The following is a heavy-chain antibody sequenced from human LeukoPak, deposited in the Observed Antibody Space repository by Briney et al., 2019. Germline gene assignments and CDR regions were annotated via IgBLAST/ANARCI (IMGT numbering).Heavy chain of an antibody. CDR1: GGSIGTYY. CDR2: IYVTGT. D-gene: IGHD3-16*02. Sequence: SEILSFTCTVSGGSIGTYYWSWVRQSPGTGLEWIGYIYVTGTRYNPYLQSRVTISVDRSRNQFFLKVTSVTAADTAVYYCARHIGGGIEDMDVWGRGTKVTVSS. V-gene: IGHV4-59*08. CDR3: ARHIGGGIEDMDV. J-gene: IGHJ6*03.